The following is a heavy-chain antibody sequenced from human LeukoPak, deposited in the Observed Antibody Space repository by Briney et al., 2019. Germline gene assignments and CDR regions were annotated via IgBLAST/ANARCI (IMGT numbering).Heavy chain of an antibody. J-gene: IGHJ4*02. V-gene: IGHV3-48*01. D-gene: IGHD6-13*01. CDR2: INGGGSLI. CDR3: ARDGRSSWPFDY. CDR1: GFTFSRHS. Sequence: GGSLRLSCVDSGFTFSRHSMNWVRQAPGKGLEWVSYINGGGSLIYYADSVRGRFTISRDNAKNSLYLQMNSLRAEDTAVYYCARDGRSSWPFDYWGQGTLVTVSS.